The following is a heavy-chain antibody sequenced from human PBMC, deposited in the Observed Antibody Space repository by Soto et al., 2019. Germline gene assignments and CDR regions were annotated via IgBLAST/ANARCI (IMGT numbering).Heavy chain of an antibody. J-gene: IGHJ6*02. V-gene: IGHV3-33*01. Sequence: GGSLRLSCAASGFTFSSYGMHWVRQAPGKGLEWVAVIWYDGSNKYYADSVKGRFTISRDNSKSTLYLQMNSLRAEDTAVYYCARDHVDTAMAHYYYYGMDVWGQGTTVTVSS. D-gene: IGHD5-18*01. CDR3: ARDHVDTAMAHYYYYGMDV. CDR1: GFTFSSYG. CDR2: IWYDGSNK.